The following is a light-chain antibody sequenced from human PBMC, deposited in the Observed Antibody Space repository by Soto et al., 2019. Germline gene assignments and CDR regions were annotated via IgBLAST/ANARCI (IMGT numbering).Light chain of an antibody. CDR2: WAS. J-gene: IGKJ1*01. CDR1: QSLLDSSNNKDY. CDR3: QHYYSTPRT. V-gene: IGKV4-1*01. Sequence: DIVMTQSPDSLAVSLGERATLNCKSNQSLLDSSNNKDYLTWYQQKPGQPPKLIIYWASTREFGVPDRFSGSGSGTDLTLTISSLQAEDVAVYYCQHYYSTPRTFGHGTKVEIK.